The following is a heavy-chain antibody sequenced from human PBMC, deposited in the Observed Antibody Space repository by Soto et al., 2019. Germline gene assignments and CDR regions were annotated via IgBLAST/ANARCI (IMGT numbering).Heavy chain of an antibody. V-gene: IGHV3-7*01. CDR3: ATVPWTAAAS. J-gene: IGHJ5*02. D-gene: IGHD6-13*01. CDR2: IKPDGSEQ. Sequence: EVQLVESGGGLVQPGGSLRLSCAASGFTFSSNWMNWVRQAPGKGLEWVATIKPDGSEQDYVESVKDRFTISRDNAKNSVHLQMNSLRAEDTAVYYCATVPWTAAASWGQGTLVTVSS. CDR1: GFTFSSNW.